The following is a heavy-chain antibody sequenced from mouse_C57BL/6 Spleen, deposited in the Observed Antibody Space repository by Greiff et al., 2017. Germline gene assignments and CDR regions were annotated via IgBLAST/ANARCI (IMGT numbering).Heavy chain of an antibody. Sequence: EVKVEESGGGLVKPGGSLKLSCAASGFTFSSYAMSWVRQTPEKRLEWVATISDGGSYTYYPDNVKGRFTISRDNAKNNLYLQMSHLKSEDTAMYYCARDPLYGSSSYYAMDYWGQGTSVTVSS. CDR2: ISDGGSYT. CDR1: GFTFSSYA. D-gene: IGHD1-1*01. CDR3: ARDPLYGSSSYYAMDY. V-gene: IGHV5-4*01. J-gene: IGHJ4*01.